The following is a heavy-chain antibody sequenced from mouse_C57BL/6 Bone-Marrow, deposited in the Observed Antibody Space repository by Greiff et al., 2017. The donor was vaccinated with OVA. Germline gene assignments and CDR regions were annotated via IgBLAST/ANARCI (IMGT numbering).Heavy chain of an antibody. CDR3: ARRGISYYGLDY. V-gene: IGHV1-55*01. Sequence: VQLQQSGAELVKPGASVKMSCKASGYTFTSYWITWVKQRPGQGLEWIGDIYPGSGSTNYNEKFKSKATLTVDTSSSTAYMQLSSLTSEDSAVYYCARRGISYYGLDYWGQGTTLTVSS. J-gene: IGHJ2*01. D-gene: IGHD1-1*01. CDR2: IYPGSGST. CDR1: GYTFTSYW.